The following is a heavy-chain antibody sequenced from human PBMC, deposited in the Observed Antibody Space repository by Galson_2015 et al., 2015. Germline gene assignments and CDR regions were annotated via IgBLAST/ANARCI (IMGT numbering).Heavy chain of an antibody. CDR3: AREPYCSGGSCYGFDY. V-gene: IGHV3-48*02. J-gene: IGHJ4*02. D-gene: IGHD2-15*01. CDR2: ICSRSSTI. Sequence: GKGLAWVSYICSRSSTIYYADSVTGRFTISRDNAKNSLYLQMNSLRDEDTAVYYCAREPYCSGGSCYGFDYWGQGTLVTVSS.